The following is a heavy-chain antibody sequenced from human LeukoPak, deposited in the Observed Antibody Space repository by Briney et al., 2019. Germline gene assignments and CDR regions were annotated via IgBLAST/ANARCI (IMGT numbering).Heavy chain of an antibody. CDR3: AREVVRFDY. CDR2: INADTGKP. D-gene: IGHD6-6*01. J-gene: IGHJ4*02. V-gene: IGHV7-4-1*02. CDR1: GYTFNTHS. Sequence: APVKVSCKASGYTFNTHSITWVRQAPGQGLEWLGWINADTGKPTYAQDFTGRFVFSLDTSVSTAYLQISSLKAEDTAVYYCAREVVRFDYWGQGTLVTVSS.